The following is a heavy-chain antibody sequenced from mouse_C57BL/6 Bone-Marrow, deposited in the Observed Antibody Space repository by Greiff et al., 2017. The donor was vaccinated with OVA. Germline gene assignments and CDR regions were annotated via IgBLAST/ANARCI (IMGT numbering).Heavy chain of an antibody. Sequence: VKLQQSGPELVKPGASVKISCKASGYSFTSYYIHWVKQRPGQGLEWIGWIYPGSGNTKYNEKFKGKATLTADTSSSTAYMQLSSLTSEDSAVYYCARWDYDGTGYFDYWGQGTTLTVSS. CDR2: IYPGSGNT. CDR1: GYSFTSYY. CDR3: ARWDYDGTGYFDY. J-gene: IGHJ2*01. V-gene: IGHV1-66*01. D-gene: IGHD2-3*01.